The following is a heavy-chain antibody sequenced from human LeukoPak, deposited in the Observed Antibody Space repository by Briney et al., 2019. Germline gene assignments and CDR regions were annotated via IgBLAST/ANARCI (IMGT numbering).Heavy chain of an antibody. D-gene: IGHD4-11*01. V-gene: IGHV3-30-3*01. J-gene: IGHJ3*02. Sequence: GGSLRLSCAASGFTFSSYAMHWVRQAPGKGLEWVAVISYDGSNKYYADSVKGRFTISRDNSKNTLYLQMNSLRAEDTAVYYCARDYRAFDIWGQGTMVTVSS. CDR2: ISYDGSNK. CDR1: GFTFSSYA. CDR3: ARDYRAFDI.